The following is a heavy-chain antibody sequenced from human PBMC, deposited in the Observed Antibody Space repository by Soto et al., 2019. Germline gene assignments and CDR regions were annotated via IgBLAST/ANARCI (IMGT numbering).Heavy chain of an antibody. CDR3: ARARSHYYYYYGMDV. CDR2: ISSSGSTI. Sequence: PGGSLRLSFAASGFTFSSYEMNWVRQDPGKGLEWVSYISSSGSTIYYADSVKGRFTISRDNAKNSLYLQMNSLRAEDTSVYYCARARSHYYYYYGMDVCGQGTTVTVCS. CDR1: GFTFSSYE. J-gene: IGHJ6*02. V-gene: IGHV3-48*03.